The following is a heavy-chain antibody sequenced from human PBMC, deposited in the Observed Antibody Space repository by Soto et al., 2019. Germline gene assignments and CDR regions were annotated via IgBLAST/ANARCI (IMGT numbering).Heavy chain of an antibody. J-gene: IGHJ4*02. CDR1: GYIFTTYT. Sequence: ASVKVSCKASGYIFTTYTVHWVRQAPGQRLEWMGWINAGNGNTKYSQKYQGRVTITRDTSASTTYMELSSLTSEDTAVYYCARRSVPPFLDAYWGQGTLVTVSS. CDR3: ARRSVPPFLDAY. V-gene: IGHV1-3*01. CDR2: INAGNGNT. D-gene: IGHD1-1*01.